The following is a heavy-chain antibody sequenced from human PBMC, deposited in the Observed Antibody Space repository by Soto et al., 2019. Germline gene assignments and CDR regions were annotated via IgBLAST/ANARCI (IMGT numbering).Heavy chain of an antibody. J-gene: IGHJ6*02. CDR3: ARENGELRYFDWLLYGMDV. CDR1: GFTFSSYC. D-gene: IGHD3-9*01. Sequence: PGGSLILSCAAAGFTFSSYCIHWVRQAPSKGLGWVAVIWYDGSNKYYADSVKGRFTISRDNSKNTLYLQMNSLRAEDTAVYYCARENGELRYFDWLLYGMDVWGQGTTVTVSS. CDR2: IWYDGSNK. V-gene: IGHV3-33*01.